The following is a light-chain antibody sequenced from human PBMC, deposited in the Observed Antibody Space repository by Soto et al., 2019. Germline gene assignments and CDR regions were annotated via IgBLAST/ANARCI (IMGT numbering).Light chain of an antibody. V-gene: IGLV4-69*01. CDR2: LNNDGSH. CDR1: SGHSSHA. J-gene: IGLJ3*02. CDR3: QTWGSGSGV. Sequence: QPVLTQSPSASASLGASVKLTCTLSSGHSSHAIAWHQLQPEKGPRYLMKLNNDGSHSKGDGIPDRFTGSSSGAERYLTISSLQSEDEADYYCQTWGSGSGVFGGGTKVTVL.